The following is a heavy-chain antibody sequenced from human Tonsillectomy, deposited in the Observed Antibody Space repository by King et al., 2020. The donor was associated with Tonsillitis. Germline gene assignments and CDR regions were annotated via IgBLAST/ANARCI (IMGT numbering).Heavy chain of an antibody. CDR2: ISGSGGSI. CDR3: AKDSGYSYGMTDY. J-gene: IGHJ4*02. Sequence: VQLVESGGGLVQPGGSLRLSCAASGFTFSSYAMSWVRQAPGKGLEWVSVISGSGGSIYYADSVKGRFTISRDNSKNTLYLQMNSLRAEDTAVYFCAKDSGYSYGMTDYWGQGTLVTVSS. D-gene: IGHD5-18*01. CDR1: GFTFSSYA. V-gene: IGHV3-23*04.